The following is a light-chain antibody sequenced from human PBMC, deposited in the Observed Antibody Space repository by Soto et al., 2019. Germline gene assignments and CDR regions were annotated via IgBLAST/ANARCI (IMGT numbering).Light chain of an antibody. CDR1: QNITKF. CDR3: QQTYSAPGT. Sequence: DIQMTQSPSSLSASLGDRVTVTCRPSQNITKFLHWYQEKPGKAPKVWIYVTSNVENGVPPRCSGSGSGTEFTLTISSLQHEDYANYYCQQTYSAPGTFGQGTRVEV. V-gene: IGKV1-39*01. J-gene: IGKJ1*01. CDR2: VTS.